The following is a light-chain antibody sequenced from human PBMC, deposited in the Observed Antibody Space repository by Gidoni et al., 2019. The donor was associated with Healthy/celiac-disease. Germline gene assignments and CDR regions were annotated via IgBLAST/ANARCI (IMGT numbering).Light chain of an antibody. Sequence: QSVLSQPPSASGTPGQRVTISCSGSNSNIGSNTVNWYQQLPGTAPKLLIYSNNQRPSGVPDRFSGSKSGTSASLAISGLQSEDEADYYCAAWDDSRTGYVVFGGGTKLTVL. J-gene: IGLJ2*01. CDR2: SNN. CDR3: AAWDDSRTGYVV. V-gene: IGLV1-44*01. CDR1: NSNIGSNT.